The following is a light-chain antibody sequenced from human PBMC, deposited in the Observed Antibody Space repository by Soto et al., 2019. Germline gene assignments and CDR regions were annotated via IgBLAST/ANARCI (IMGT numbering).Light chain of an antibody. CDR1: QTISSW. Sequence: DLQLTQSPSTLSASVGDRVTITCRASQTISSWLAWYQQKPGKAPNLLIYETSNLESRVPSRFSGSGSGTEFTLTISSLQPDDFATYYCQYYNDYCWTFGQGNKVEIK. CDR2: ETS. CDR3: QYYNDYCWT. V-gene: IGKV1-5*03. J-gene: IGKJ1*01.